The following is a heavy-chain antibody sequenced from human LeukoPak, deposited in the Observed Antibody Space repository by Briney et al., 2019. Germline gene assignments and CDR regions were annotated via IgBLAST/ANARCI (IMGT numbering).Heavy chain of an antibody. J-gene: IGHJ4*02. CDR3: ARDLGDCSGDRCYHYFDY. D-gene: IGHD2-15*01. V-gene: IGHV4-4*07. CDR2: IYTSGST. Sequence: SEPLTLTCTVSGGSISSYYWRWIRQPAGKGLEWIGRIYTSGSTNYNPSLKSLGTMSVDTSKSQFSLKQISVTAADTAVHYCARDLGDCSGDRCYHYFDYWGQGTLVSVSS. CDR1: GGSISSYY.